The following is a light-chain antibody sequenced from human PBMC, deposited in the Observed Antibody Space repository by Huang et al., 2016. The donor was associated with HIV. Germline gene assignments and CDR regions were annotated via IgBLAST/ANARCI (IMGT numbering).Light chain of an antibody. Sequence: EIVMTQSPATLSVSPGERATLSCRASQSVSSNLAWYQQKPGQAPRLRIYGASTRATGIPARFSGRGSGTEFTLTISSLQSEDFAVYYCQQYNNWLWTFGQGTKVEIK. V-gene: IGKV3-15*01. CDR3: QQYNNWLWT. CDR1: QSVSSN. J-gene: IGKJ1*01. CDR2: GAS.